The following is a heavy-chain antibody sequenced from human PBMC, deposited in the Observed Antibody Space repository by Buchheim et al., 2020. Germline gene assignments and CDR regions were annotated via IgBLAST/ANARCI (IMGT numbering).Heavy chain of an antibody. CDR3: ARDLAYCGGDCYSGNWFDP. D-gene: IGHD2-21*02. Sequence: QLQLQESGPGLVKPSETLSLTCTVSGGSISSSSYYWGWIRQPPGKGLEWLGSIYYSGSTYYNPSLNSRVTISVDTSKNQFSLKLSSVTAADTAVYYCARDLAYCGGDCYSGNWFDPWGQGTL. J-gene: IGHJ5*02. CDR1: GGSISSSSYY. CDR2: IYYSGST. V-gene: IGHV4-39*01.